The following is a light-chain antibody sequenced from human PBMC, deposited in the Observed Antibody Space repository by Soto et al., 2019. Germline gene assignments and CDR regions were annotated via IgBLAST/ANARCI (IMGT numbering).Light chain of an antibody. CDR3: CSFALRSTLI. CDR2: EDS. V-gene: IGLV2-23*01. J-gene: IGLJ2*01. CDR1: SSDVGKYNF. Sequence: QSALTQPASVSGSPGQSITISCTGTSSDVGKYNFVSWYQHHPGKAPKLVISEDSERPSGVSNRFSGSKSGNTASLTISGLQAEDEADYYCCSFALRSTLIFGGGTKLTVL.